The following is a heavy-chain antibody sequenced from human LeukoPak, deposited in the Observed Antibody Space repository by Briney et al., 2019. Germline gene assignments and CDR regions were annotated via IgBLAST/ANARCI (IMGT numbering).Heavy chain of an antibody. CDR2: ISSSSSYI. J-gene: IGHJ4*02. V-gene: IGHV3-21*04. CDR3: THYGSGSYYPGQTAQPPDY. CDR1: GFTFSSYS. Sequence: PGGSLRLSCAASGFTFSSYSMNWVRQAPGKGLEWVSSISSSSSYIYYADSVKGRFTISRDNSKNTLYLQMNSLRAEDTAVYYCTHYGSGSYYPGQTAQPPDYWGQGTLVTVSS. D-gene: IGHD3-10*01.